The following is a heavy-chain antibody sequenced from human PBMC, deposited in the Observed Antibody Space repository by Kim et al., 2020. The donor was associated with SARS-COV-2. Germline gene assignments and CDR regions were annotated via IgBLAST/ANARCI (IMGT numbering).Heavy chain of an antibody. V-gene: IGHV4-31*03. J-gene: IGHJ3*02. D-gene: IGHD6-25*01. CDR1: GGSISSGGYY. Sequence: SETLSLTCTVSGGSISSGGYYWSWIRQHPGKGLEWIGYIYYSGSTYYNPSLKSRVTISVDTSKNQFSLKLSSVTAADTAVYYCARELWYSSAWAFDIWGQGTMVTVSS. CDR3: ARELWYSSAWAFDI. CDR2: IYYSGST.